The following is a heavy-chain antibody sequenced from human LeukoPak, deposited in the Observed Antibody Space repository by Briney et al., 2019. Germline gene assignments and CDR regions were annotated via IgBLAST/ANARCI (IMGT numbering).Heavy chain of an antibody. Sequence: PSETLSLTCAVYGGSFSGYHWSWIRQPPGKGLEWIGEINHSGSTNYNPSLKSRVTISVDTSKNQFSLKLSSVTAADTAVYYCARPGHSSGWPYYFDYWGQGTLVTVSS. CDR1: GGSFSGYH. CDR2: INHSGST. CDR3: ARPGHSSGWPYYFDY. J-gene: IGHJ4*02. D-gene: IGHD6-19*01. V-gene: IGHV4-34*01.